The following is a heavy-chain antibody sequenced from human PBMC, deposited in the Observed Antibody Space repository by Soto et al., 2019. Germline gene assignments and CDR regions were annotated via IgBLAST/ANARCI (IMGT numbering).Heavy chain of an antibody. CDR3: ARPLGYYDSSGYHLGY. CDR1: GYTFTSYY. D-gene: IGHD3-22*01. CDR2: INPSGGST. V-gene: IGHV1-46*01. J-gene: IGHJ4*02. Sequence: ASVKVSCKASGYTFTSYYMHWVRQAPGQGLEWMGIINPSGGSTNYAQKFQGRVTITADESTSTAYMELSSLRSEDTAVYYCARPLGYYDSSGYHLGYWGQGTLVTVSS.